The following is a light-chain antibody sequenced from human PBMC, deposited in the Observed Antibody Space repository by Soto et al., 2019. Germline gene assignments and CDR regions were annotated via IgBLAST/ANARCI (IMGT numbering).Light chain of an antibody. J-gene: IGKJ5*01. CDR3: QQRSNGPLIT. CDR2: DAS. CDR1: QSVSSY. V-gene: IGKV3-11*01. Sequence: EIVLTQSPATLSLSPGERATLSCRASQSVSSYLAWYQQKPGQAPRLLIYDASNRATGIPARFSGSGSGTDFTPTISSLEPEDFAVYYCQQRSNGPLITFGQGTRLEIK.